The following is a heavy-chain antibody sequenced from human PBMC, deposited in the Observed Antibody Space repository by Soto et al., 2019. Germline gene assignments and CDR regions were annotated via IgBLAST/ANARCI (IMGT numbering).Heavy chain of an antibody. J-gene: IGHJ3*02. CDR2: ISSNGGST. V-gene: IGHV3-64D*06. CDR1: GFTFSSYA. D-gene: IGHD2-8*02. CDR3: VKPPTGDAFDI. Sequence: GGSLRLSCSASGFTFSSYAMHWVRQAPGKGLEYVSAISSNGGSTYYADSVKGRFTISRDNSKNTLYLQMSSLRAEDTAVYYCVKPPTGDAFDIWGQGTMVTVSS.